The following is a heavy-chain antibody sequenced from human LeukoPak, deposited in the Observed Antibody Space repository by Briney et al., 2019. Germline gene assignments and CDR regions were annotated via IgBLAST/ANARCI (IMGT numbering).Heavy chain of an antibody. Sequence: GASVKVSCKASGGTFSSYAISWVRQAPGQGLEWMGGIIPIFGTANYAQKFQGRVTITADESTSTAYMELSSLRSEDTAVYYCARARYSSSWHSGGGYYYYMDVWGKGTTVTISS. D-gene: IGHD6-13*01. J-gene: IGHJ6*03. CDR1: GGTFSSYA. CDR3: ARARYSSSWHSGGGYYYYMDV. CDR2: IIPIFGTA. V-gene: IGHV1-69*13.